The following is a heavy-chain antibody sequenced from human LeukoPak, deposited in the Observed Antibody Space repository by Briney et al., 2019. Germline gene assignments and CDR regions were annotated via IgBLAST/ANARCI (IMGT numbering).Heavy chain of an antibody. CDR3: ARGRHYFHSSGESDFDY. CDR2: IHSDGSE. D-gene: IGHD3-22*01. V-gene: IGHV3-53*01. Sequence: GGSLRLSCAASGFTVSNYYMTWVRQAPGKGLEWVSVIHSDGSEIYADAMKGRFTFSRDTAQNTLYLLINSLRTEDTAVYYCARGRHYFHSSGESDFDYWGQGTLVTVSP. J-gene: IGHJ4*02. CDR1: GFTVSNYY.